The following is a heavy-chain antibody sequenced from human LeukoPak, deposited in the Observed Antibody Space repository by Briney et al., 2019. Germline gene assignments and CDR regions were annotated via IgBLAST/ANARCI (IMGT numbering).Heavy chain of an antibody. CDR2: IIPIFGTA. CDR3: ARDSRAIAAAPFDY. Sequence: ASVKVSCKASGGTFSSYAISWVRQAPGQGLGWMGGIIPIFGTANYAQKFQGRVTITADESTSTAYMELSSLRSEDTAVYYCARDSRAIAAAPFDYWGQGTLVTVSS. D-gene: IGHD6-13*01. CDR1: GGTFSSYA. J-gene: IGHJ4*02. V-gene: IGHV1-69*13.